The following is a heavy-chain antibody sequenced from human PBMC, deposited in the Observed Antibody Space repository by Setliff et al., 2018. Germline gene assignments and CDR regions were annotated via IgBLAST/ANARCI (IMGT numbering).Heavy chain of an antibody. Sequence: SETLSLTCAVSGGSISSSNWWSWVRQPPGKGLEWIGEIYHSGSTNYNPSLKSRVTISVDKSKNQFSLKLSSVTAADTAVYYCARDRRIVGARHAFDIWGQGTMVTVSS. J-gene: IGHJ3*02. CDR2: IYHSGST. CDR3: ARDRRIVGARHAFDI. D-gene: IGHD1-26*01. V-gene: IGHV4-4*02. CDR1: GGSISSSNW.